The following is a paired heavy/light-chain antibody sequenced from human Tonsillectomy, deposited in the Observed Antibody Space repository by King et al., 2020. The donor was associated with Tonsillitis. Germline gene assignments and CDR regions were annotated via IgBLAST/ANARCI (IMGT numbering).Heavy chain of an antibody. D-gene: IGHD1-26*01. V-gene: IGHV4-39*07. CDR3: ARRVGGWEALRLKYTWFDP. J-gene: IGHJ5*02. CDR1: GGPVSSSSFH. Sequence: QLQLQESGPGLVKPSETLSLTCAVSGGPVSSSSFHWGWIRQSPGKGLEWIGSAYHSATHPTTYYNPSLKSRVTVSIDTSRNQFSLKLSSVTAADTAVYYCARRVGGWEALRLKYTWFDPWGQGILVTVSS. CDR2: AYHSATHPTT.
Light chain of an antibody. J-gene: IGKJ4*01. CDR3: QQYYSTLLT. CDR2: WAF. Sequence: DIVMTQSPDSLAVSLGERATINCTSSQSVLDSSNNKNHLAWYQQKPGQPPKLLIYWAFIRESGVPDRFSGSGSGTDFTLTISSLQAEDVAVYYCQQYYSTLLTFGGGTKVEI. CDR1: QSVLDSSNNKNH. V-gene: IGKV4-1*01.